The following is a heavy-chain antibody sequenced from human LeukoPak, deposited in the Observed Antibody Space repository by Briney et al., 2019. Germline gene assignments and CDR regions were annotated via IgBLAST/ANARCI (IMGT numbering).Heavy chain of an antibody. Sequence: GASVKVSCKASGYTFTGYYMHWVRQAPGQGLEWMGWINPNSGGTNYAQKFQGRVTMTRDTSISTAYMELSRLRSDDTAVYYCATLLLSGDYIPGQTQPPGDYWGQGTLVTVSS. CDR1: GYTFTGYY. J-gene: IGHJ4*02. D-gene: IGHD4-17*01. CDR3: ATLLLSGDYIPGQTQPPGDY. CDR2: INPNSGGT. V-gene: IGHV1-2*02.